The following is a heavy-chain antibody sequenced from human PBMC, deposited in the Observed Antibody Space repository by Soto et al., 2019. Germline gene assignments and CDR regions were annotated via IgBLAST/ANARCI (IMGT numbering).Heavy chain of an antibody. CDR3: AKRSPSYDYVWGSPLDPFDY. CDR1: GFTFSSYA. Sequence: GGSLRLSCAASGFTFSSYAMSWVRQAPGKGLEWVSAISGSGGSTYYADSVKGRFTISRDNSKNTLYLQMNSLRAEDTAVYYCAKRSPSYDYVWGSPLDPFDYWGQGTLVTVSS. V-gene: IGHV3-23*01. J-gene: IGHJ4*02. D-gene: IGHD3-16*01. CDR2: ISGSGGST.